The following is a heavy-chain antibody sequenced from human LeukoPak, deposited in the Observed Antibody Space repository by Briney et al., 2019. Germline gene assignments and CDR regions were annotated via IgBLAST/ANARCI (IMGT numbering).Heavy chain of an antibody. CDR2: VSHRGRT. CDR1: GGSLSGYY. J-gene: IGHJ4*02. V-gene: IGHV4-34*01. Sequence: PSETLSLTCAVYGGSLSGYYWSWIRQSPGKGLEWIGEVSHRGRTNYNASLKSRVTISVDTSKNQFSLRLNYVAAADTAVYHCAREMATDRGGFDYWGQGILVTVSS. D-gene: IGHD5-24*01. CDR3: AREMATDRGGFDY.